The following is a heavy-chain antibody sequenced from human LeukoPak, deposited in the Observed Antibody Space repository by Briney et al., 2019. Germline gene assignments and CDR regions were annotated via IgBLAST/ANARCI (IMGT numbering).Heavy chain of an antibody. J-gene: IGHJ4*02. D-gene: IGHD2-2*01. CDR1: GGTFSSYA. Sequence: ASVKVSCKASGGTFSSYAISWVRQAPGQGLEWMGGIIPIFGTANYAQKFQGGVTITTDESTSIAYMELSSLRSEDTAVYYCARAPRSVVVPAALDYWGQGTLVTVSS. CDR3: ARAPRSVVVPAALDY. V-gene: IGHV1-69*05. CDR2: IIPIFGTA.